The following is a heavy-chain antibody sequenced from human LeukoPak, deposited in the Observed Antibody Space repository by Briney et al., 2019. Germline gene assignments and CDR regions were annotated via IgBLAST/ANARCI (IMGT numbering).Heavy chain of an antibody. D-gene: IGHD1-1*01. CDR3: AREGFALELEPAWY. V-gene: IGHV1-8*03. CDR1: GYTFTSYD. J-gene: IGHJ4*02. CDR2: MNPNSGNT. Sequence: ASVKVSCKASGYTFTSYDINWVRQATGQGLEWMGWMNPNSGNTGYAQKFQGRVTITRNTSISTAYMELSSLRSEDTAVYYCAREGFALELEPAWYWGQGTLVTVSS.